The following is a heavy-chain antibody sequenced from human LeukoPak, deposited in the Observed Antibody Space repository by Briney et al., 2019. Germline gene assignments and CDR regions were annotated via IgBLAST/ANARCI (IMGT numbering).Heavy chain of an antibody. CDR1: GFTFSSYA. CDR3: AKGTGERITMVRGVIF. D-gene: IGHD3-10*01. J-gene: IGHJ4*02. Sequence: GGSLRLSCAASGFTFSSYAMSWVRQAPGKGLEWVSAISGSGGSTYYADSVKGRFTISRDNSKNTLYLQMNSLRAEDTAVYSCAKGTGERITMVRGVIFWGQGTLVTVSS. CDR2: ISGSGGST. V-gene: IGHV3-23*01.